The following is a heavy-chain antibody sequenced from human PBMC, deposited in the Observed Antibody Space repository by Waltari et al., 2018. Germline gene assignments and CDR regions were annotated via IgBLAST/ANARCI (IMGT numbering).Heavy chain of an antibody. CDR1: GFSFSNYA. Sequence: VQLLESGGGLVQPGGSLRLSCAGSGFSFSNYAMSWVRQGPGKGLEWGSATSSSGAYMYYPDSVKGRFTISRDNSKNTVYLQMNSLRAEDTAVYYCAKASGANYGDNGFDIWGQGTMVSVSS. D-gene: IGHD4-17*01. J-gene: IGHJ3*02. CDR3: AKASGANYGDNGFDI. CDR2: TSSSGAYM. V-gene: IGHV3-23*01.